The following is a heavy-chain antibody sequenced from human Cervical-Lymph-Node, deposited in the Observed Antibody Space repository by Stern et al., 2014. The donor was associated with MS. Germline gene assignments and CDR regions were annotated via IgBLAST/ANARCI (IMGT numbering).Heavy chain of an antibody. Sequence: VQLVESGGGVVKPGRSLRLSCAASGFTFSYHAMHWVRQAPGNGLEWVVLISYDGSDKNDADSVKGRFTISRYNSMNTLYLQMNSLRVDDTAVYYCARGGAVTTSDYYLDYWGQGILVTVSS. J-gene: IGHJ4*02. CDR3: ARGGAVTTSDYYLDY. V-gene: IGHV3-30*01. CDR2: ISYDGSDK. CDR1: GFTFSYHA. D-gene: IGHD4-17*01.